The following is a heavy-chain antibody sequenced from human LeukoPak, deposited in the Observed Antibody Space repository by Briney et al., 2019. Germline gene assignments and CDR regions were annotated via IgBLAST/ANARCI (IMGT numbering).Heavy chain of an antibody. D-gene: IGHD3-16*02. CDR3: AKAVGTYYDYVWGSYRYTAPFDY. J-gene: IGHJ4*02. CDR1: GFTFSSYA. V-gene: IGHV3-23*01. CDR2: ISGSGGST. Sequence: PGRSLRLSCAASGFTFSSYAMSWVRQAPGKGLEWVSAISGSGGSTYYADSVKGRFTISRDNSKNTLYLQMNSLRAEDTAVYYCAKAVGTYYDYVWGSYRYTAPFDYWGQGTLVTVSS.